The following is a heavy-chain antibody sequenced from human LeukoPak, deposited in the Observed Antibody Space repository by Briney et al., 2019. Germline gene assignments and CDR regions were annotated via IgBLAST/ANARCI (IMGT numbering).Heavy chain of an antibody. V-gene: IGHV1-24*01. Sequence: GASVKVSCKVSGYNITEFSMHWVRQAPGKGLEWLGGFNPEDGESFYAQRFQGRVTMAEDTSTNTAYMELWSLTSEDTAVYFCSTVVGYWGQGTLITVSS. CDR1: GYNITEFS. CDR3: STVVGY. J-gene: IGHJ4*02. CDR2: FNPEDGES.